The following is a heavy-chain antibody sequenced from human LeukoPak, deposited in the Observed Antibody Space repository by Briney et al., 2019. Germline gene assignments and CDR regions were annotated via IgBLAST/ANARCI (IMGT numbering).Heavy chain of an antibody. V-gene: IGHV4-59*08. Sequence: PSEALSLTCAVYGGSFSGYYWSWIRQPPGKGLEWIAYIYNSGITTNYNPSLKSRVFISADTSKNLLSLSLISVTAADTAIYYCARHAVYSGDYSFWFDPWGLGTLVTVSS. CDR3: ARHAVYSGDYSFWFDP. D-gene: IGHD1-26*01. CDR1: GGSFSGYY. CDR2: IYNSGITT. J-gene: IGHJ5*02.